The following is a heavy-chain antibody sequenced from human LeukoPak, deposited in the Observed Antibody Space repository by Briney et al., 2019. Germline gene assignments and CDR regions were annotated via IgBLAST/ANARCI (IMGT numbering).Heavy chain of an antibody. D-gene: IGHD7-27*01. Sequence: PGGSLRLSCAASGFTFSDHYMTWIRQAPGKGLQWVSYISLSNSDSDKSYADSVKGRFTISMDNAKNCLFLQMNSLRVEDTAVYYCTRGLWGLDSWGQGTLVTVSS. CDR2: ISLSNSDSDK. CDR1: GFTFSDHY. CDR3: TRGLWGLDS. J-gene: IGHJ5*01. V-gene: IGHV3-11*01.